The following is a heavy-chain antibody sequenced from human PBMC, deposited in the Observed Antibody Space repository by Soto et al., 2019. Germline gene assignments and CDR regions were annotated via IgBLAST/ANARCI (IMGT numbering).Heavy chain of an antibody. CDR1: GGTFSSYA. J-gene: IGHJ6*02. D-gene: IGHD3-10*01. V-gene: IGHV1-69*06. Sequence: QVQLVQSGAEVKKPGSSVKVSCKASGGTFSSYAISWVRQAPGQGLEWMGGIIPIFGTANYAQKFQGRVTITADKSTSKAYMELSSLRSEDTAVYYCARDHLSRRDCGSGSPYYYYGMDVWGQGTTVTVSS. CDR2: IIPIFGTA. CDR3: ARDHLSRRDCGSGSPYYYYGMDV.